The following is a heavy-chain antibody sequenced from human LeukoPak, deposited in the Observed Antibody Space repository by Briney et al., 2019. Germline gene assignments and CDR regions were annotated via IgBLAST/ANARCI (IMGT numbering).Heavy chain of an antibody. D-gene: IGHD6-13*01. Sequence: ASVKVSCKVPGYTLTELSMHWVRQAPGKGLEWMGGFDPEDGETIYAQKFQGRVTMTEDTSTDTAYMELSSLRSEDTAVYYCAILYSSSWYIAYWGQGTLVTVSS. CDR2: FDPEDGET. J-gene: IGHJ4*02. V-gene: IGHV1-24*01. CDR1: GYTLTELS. CDR3: AILYSSSWYIAY.